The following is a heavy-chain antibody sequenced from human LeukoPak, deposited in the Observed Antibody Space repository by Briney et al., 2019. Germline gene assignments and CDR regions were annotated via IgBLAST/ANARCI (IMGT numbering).Heavy chain of an antibody. V-gene: IGHV3-7*01. CDR3: ARGPPELRFLEWSFDY. D-gene: IGHD3-3*01. CDR1: GFTFSSYW. J-gene: IGHJ4*02. CDR2: IKQDGSEK. Sequence: GGSLRLSCAASGFTFSSYWMSWVRQAPGKGLEWVANIKQDGSEKYYVDSVKGRFTISRDNAKNSLYPQMNSLRAEDTAAYYCARGPPELRFLEWSFDYWGQGTLVTVSS.